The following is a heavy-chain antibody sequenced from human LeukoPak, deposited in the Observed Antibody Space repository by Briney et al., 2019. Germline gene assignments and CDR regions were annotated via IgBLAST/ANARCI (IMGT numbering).Heavy chain of an antibody. V-gene: IGHV3-33*06. CDR1: GFTFGSFG. CDR2: IWYDGTNT. Sequence: GGSLRLSCAASGFTFGSFGMHWVRQAPGMGLEFVAGIWYDGTNTYYADSLKGRFTISRDNSKDTLFLQVSSLRAEDSAVYYCAKSPNIGNYYYYMDVGGKGTTVTVSS. D-gene: IGHD2/OR15-2a*01. CDR3: AKSPNIGNYYYYMDV. J-gene: IGHJ6*03.